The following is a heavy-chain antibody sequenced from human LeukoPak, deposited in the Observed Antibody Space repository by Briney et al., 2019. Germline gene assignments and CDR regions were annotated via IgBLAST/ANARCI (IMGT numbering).Heavy chain of an antibody. J-gene: IGHJ4*02. D-gene: IGHD5-18*01. CDR2: ISSSSSYI. CDR1: GFTFSSYS. CDR3: AKGGYSYGSAVDY. V-gene: IGHV3-21*01. Sequence: GGSLRLSCAASGFTFSSYSMNWVRQARGKGLEWVSSISSSSSYIYYADSVKGRFTISRDNAKNSLYLQMNSLRAEDTAVYYCAKGGYSYGSAVDYWGQGTLVTVSS.